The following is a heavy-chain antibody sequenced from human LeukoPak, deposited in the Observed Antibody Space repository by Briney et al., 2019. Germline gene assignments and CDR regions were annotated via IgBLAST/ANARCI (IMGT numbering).Heavy chain of an antibody. CDR1: GFTFSSYG. J-gene: IGHJ4*02. V-gene: IGHV3-30*18. D-gene: IGHD5-18*01. CDR2: ISYDGSNK. CDR3: AKERDPYSYGPFDY. Sequence: PGGSLRLSCAASGFTFSSYGMHWVRQAPGKGLEGVAVISYDGSNKYYADSVKGRFTISRDNSKNTLYLQLNSLRAEDTAVYYCAKERDPYSYGPFDYWGQGTLVTVSS.